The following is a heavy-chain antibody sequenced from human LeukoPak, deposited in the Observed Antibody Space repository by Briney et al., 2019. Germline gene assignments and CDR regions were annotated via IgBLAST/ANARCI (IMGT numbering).Heavy chain of an antibody. V-gene: IGHV1-2*02. J-gene: IGHJ4*02. CDR3: AREGNYGSVDY. CDR2: MNPNSGGT. D-gene: IGHD4-11*01. Sequence: ASVKVSCKASGYTFTGYYMHWVRQAPGQGLEWMGWMNPNSGGTSYAQKFQGRVTMTRDTSISTAYMELSRLRSDDTAVYYCAREGNYGSVDYWGQGTLVTVSS. CDR1: GYTFTGYY.